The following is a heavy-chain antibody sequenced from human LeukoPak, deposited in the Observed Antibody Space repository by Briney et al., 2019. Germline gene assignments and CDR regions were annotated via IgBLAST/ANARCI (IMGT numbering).Heavy chain of an antibody. CDR1: GFTFSSYA. Sequence: QAGGSLRLSCAASGFTFSSYAMSWVRQAPGKGLEWVSAISGSGGTTYYADSVKGRFTISRDSSKNTLFLQMNSLRADDTAVYYCAKGRWSGGSPYFDFWGQGTLVTVSS. CDR2: ISGSGGTT. D-gene: IGHD3-3*01. CDR3: AKGRWSGGSPYFDF. J-gene: IGHJ4*02. V-gene: IGHV3-23*01.